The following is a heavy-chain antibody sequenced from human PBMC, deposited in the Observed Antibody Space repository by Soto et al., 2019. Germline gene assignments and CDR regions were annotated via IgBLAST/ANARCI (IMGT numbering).Heavy chain of an antibody. CDR1: GYRFTDYH. Sequence: ASVKVSCKASGYRFTDYHIHWVRQAPGQGLEWLGRINPKSVGTSTAQKFQGWVTMTRDRSISTVYMELTRLRSDDTAVYFCARGHSTDCSNGVCSFFYNHEMDVWGQGTTVTVSS. V-gene: IGHV1-2*04. J-gene: IGHJ6*02. D-gene: IGHD2-8*01. CDR3: ARGHSTDCSNGVCSFFYNHEMDV. CDR2: INPKSVGT.